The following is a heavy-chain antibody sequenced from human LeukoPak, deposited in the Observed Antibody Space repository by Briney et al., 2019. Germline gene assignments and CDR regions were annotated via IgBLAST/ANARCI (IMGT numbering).Heavy chain of an antibody. CDR2: IYPGDSDT. V-gene: IGHV5-51*01. J-gene: IGHJ6*03. D-gene: IGHD6-13*01. CDR1: GYSFTSYW. CDR3: ARRSSSWYRGNFYYYMDV. Sequence: GEPLKISCKGSGYSFTSYWIGWVRQTPGKGLEWMGIIYPGDSDTRYSPSFQGQVTISADKSISTAYLQWNSLKASDTAIYYCARRSSSWYRGNFYYYMDVWGKGTTVTVSS.